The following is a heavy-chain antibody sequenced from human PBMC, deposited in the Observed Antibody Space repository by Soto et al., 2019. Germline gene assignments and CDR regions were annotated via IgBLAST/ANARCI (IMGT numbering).Heavy chain of an antibody. Sequence: EVQLVESGGGLVQPGRSLRLSCAASGFTFDDYAMHWVRQAPGKGLEWVSGTSWNSGSIGYADSVKGRFTISRDNAKNSLDLQMNSLRAEDTALYYCAKDTLSGGFNWGGHYYYYYGMDGWGQGTTVTVSS. CDR2: TSWNSGSI. CDR3: AKDTLSGGFNWGGHYYYYYGMDG. J-gene: IGHJ6*01. D-gene: IGHD7-27*01. CDR1: GFTFDDYA. V-gene: IGHV3-9*01.